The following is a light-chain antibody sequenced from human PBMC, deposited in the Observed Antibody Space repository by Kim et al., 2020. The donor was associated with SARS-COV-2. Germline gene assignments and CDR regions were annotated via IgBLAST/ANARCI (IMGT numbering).Light chain of an antibody. Sequence: ESPGERATLSCRASQSVSTNLAWYQQKPGQAPRLLMYGASTRAADIPARFSGSGSGTEFTLTINNLQSEDFAVYYCQQYNNWPLTFGGGTKVDIK. CDR1: QSVSTN. CDR2: GAS. CDR3: QQYNNWPLT. J-gene: IGKJ4*01. V-gene: IGKV3-15*01.